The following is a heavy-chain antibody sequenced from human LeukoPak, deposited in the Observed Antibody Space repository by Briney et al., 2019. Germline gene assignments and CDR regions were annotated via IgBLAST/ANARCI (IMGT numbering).Heavy chain of an antibody. J-gene: IGHJ6*02. CDR2: ISYDGSNK. D-gene: IGHD5-18*01. V-gene: IGHV3-30-3*01. Sequence: GGSLRLSCAASGFTFSSYAMSWVRQAPGKGLEWVAVISYDGSNKYYADSVKGRFTISRDNSKNTLYLQMNSLRAEDTAVYYCAREAVDTAMVRKDYGMDVWGQGTTVTVSS. CDR1: GFTFSSYA. CDR3: AREAVDTAMVRKDYGMDV.